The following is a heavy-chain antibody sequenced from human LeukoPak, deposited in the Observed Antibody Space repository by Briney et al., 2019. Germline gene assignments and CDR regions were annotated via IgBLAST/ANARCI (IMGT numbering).Heavy chain of an antibody. V-gene: IGHV3-30*18. CDR2: ISYDGSNK. CDR3: AKDREIVVVPAAIRYFDY. CDR1: GFTFSSYG. J-gene: IGHJ4*02. D-gene: IGHD2-2*02. Sequence: GGSLRLSCAASGFTFSSYGMHWVRQAPGKGLEWVAVISYDGSNKYYADSVKGRFTISRDNSKNTLYLQMNSLRAEDTAVYYCAKDREIVVVPAAIRYFDYWGQGTLVTVSS.